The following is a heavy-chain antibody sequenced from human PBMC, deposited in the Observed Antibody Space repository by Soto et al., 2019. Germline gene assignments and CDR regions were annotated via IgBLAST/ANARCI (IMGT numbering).Heavy chain of an antibody. CDR3: ARDLAGYSYGLGSWFDP. D-gene: IGHD5-18*01. Sequence: QVQLVQSGAEVKKPGSSVKVSCKASGGTFSSYAISWVRQAPGQGLEWMGGIIPIFGTANYAQKFQGRVTITADESTGTADMGRSSLRSEDTAVYYCARDLAGYSYGLGSWFDPWGQGTLVTVSS. CDR1: GGTFSSYA. V-gene: IGHV1-69*01. J-gene: IGHJ5*02. CDR2: IIPIFGTA.